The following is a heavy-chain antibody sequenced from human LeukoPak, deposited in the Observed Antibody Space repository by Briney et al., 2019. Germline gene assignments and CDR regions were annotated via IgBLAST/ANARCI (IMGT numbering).Heavy chain of an antibody. J-gene: IGHJ5*02. D-gene: IGHD2-2*02. CDR2: IIPILGIA. CDR1: GGTFSSYA. CDR3: ARDPDIVVVPAAIGENNWFDP. Sequence: ASVKVSCKASGGTFSSYAISWVRQAPGQGLEWMGRIIPILGIANYAQKFQGRVTINADKSTSTAYMELSSLRSEDTAVYYCARDPDIVVVPAAIGENNWFDPWGQGTLVTVSS. V-gene: IGHV1-69*04.